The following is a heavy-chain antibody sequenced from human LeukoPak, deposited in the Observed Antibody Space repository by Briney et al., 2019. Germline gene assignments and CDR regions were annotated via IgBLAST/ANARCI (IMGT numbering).Heavy chain of an antibody. V-gene: IGHV7-4-1*02. J-gene: IGHJ4*02. CDR2: INTNTGNP. D-gene: IGHD1-26*01. CDR3: ARDLRNPALVGALWGVPDY. Sequence: GASVKVSCKASGYTFSRYAMNWVRQAPGQGLEWMGWINTNTGNPTYAQGFTGRFVFSLDTSVSTTYLQISSLKAEDTAVYYCARDLRNPALVGALWGVPDYWGQGTLVTVSS. CDR1: GYTFSRYA.